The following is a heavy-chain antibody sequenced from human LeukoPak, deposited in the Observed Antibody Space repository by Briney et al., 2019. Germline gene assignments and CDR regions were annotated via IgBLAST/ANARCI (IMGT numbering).Heavy chain of an antibody. D-gene: IGHD6-19*01. CDR2: IYTSGST. CDR1: GGSISSGSYY. V-gene: IGHV4-61*02. CDR3: ARVLFYSSGNKSNRVDY. J-gene: IGHJ4*02. Sequence: SETLSLTCTVSGGSISSGSYYWSWIRQPAGKGLEWIGRIYTSGSTNYNPSLKSRVTISYTSKNQFSLKLNSVTAADTAVYYCARVLFYSSGNKSNRVDYWGQGTLVTVSS.